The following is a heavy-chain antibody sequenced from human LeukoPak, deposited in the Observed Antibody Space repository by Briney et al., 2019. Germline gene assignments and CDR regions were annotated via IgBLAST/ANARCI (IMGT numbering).Heavy chain of an antibody. V-gene: IGHV3-30*02. CDR1: GFTFSSYG. J-gene: IGHJ4*02. CDR3: ARLDIVVVVAATQDY. CDR2: IRYDGSNK. D-gene: IGHD2-15*01. Sequence: PGGSLRLSCAASGFTFSSYGMHWVRQAPGKGLEWVAFIRYDGSNKYYVDSVKGRFTISRDNSKNTLYLQMNSLRAEDTAVYYCARLDIVVVVAATQDYWGQGTLVTVSS.